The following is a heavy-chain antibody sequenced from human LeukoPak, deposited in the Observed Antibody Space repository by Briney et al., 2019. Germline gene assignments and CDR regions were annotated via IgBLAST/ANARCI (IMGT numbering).Heavy chain of an antibody. J-gene: IGHJ5*02. CDR2: IYPGDSDT. V-gene: IGHV5-51*01. CDR3: ARGFCTIDNCDNWFDP. D-gene: IGHD2-8*01. CDR1: GYSFTTFW. Sequence: GESLKIPCKGFGYSFTTFWIGWVRQMPGKGLEWMGIIYPGDSDTRYSPSFQGQVTISADKSINTAYLQWSSLKASDTAMYYCARGFCTIDNCDNWFDPWGQGTLVTVSS.